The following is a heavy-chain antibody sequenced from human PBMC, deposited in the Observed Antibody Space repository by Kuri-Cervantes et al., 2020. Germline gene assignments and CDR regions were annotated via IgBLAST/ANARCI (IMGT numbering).Heavy chain of an antibody. CDR3: ARFSDDYDILTVDY. CDR2: MNPNSGNT. CDR1: GGTFTSYD. Sequence: ASVKVSCKASGGTFTSYDINWVRQATGQGLEWMGWMNPNSGNTGYAQKFQGRVTMTRNTSISTAYMELSSLRSEDTAVYYCARFSDDYDILTVDYWGQGTLVTVSS. V-gene: IGHV1-8*01. J-gene: IGHJ4*02. D-gene: IGHD3-9*01.